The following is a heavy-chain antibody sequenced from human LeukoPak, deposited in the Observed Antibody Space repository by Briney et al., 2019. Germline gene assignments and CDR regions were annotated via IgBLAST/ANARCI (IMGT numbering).Heavy chain of an antibody. CDR2: ISWNSGSI. J-gene: IGHJ3*02. CDR1: GFTFDDYA. D-gene: IGHD1-26*01. CDR3: ARSQPLNPELLDAFDI. V-gene: IGHV3-9*01. Sequence: GGSLRLSCAASGFTFDDYAMHWVRQAPGKGLEWVSGISWNSGSIGYADSVKGRFTISRDNAKNSLYLQMNSLRAEDTAVYYCARSQPLNPELLDAFDIWGQGTMVTVSS.